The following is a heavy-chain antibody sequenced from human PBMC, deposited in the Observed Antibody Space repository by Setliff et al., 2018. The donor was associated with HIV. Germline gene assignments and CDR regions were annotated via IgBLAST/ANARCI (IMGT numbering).Heavy chain of an antibody. Sequence: SETLSLTCAVFGGSFTDYYWIWIRQPPGKGLEWIGNIYSSGNTYYNPSLKSRLTMSVDTSKNQFSLKLSSVTAADTAVYYCARCYYNFWSGYPLDYMDVWGKGTTVTVS. D-gene: IGHD3-3*01. CDR1: GGSFTDYY. J-gene: IGHJ6*03. CDR2: IYSSGNT. V-gene: IGHV4-34*10. CDR3: ARCYYNFWSGYPLDYMDV.